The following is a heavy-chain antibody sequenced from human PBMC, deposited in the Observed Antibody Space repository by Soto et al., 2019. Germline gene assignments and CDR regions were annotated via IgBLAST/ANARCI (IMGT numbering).Heavy chain of an antibody. Sequence: QVHLQQWGAGLLKPSETLSLTCGVYDGSLSDNYYTWTGQSPGKGLEWIGEIHPSGSTFYNPSLQTRVTLSQDTSKKHFSLNLISVTAADTGEYYCSTGSDAYKGGRTWGQGTLVTVSS. J-gene: IGHJ5*02. CDR1: DGSLSDNY. CDR3: STGSDAYKGGRT. V-gene: IGHV4-34*02. D-gene: IGHD1-1*01. CDR2: IHPSGST.